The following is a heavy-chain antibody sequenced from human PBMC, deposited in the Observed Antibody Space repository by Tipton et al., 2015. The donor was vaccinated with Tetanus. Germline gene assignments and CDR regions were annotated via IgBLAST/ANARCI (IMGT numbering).Heavy chain of an antibody. CDR3: ARAVSPGENFDY. CDR2: IYTGGSA. V-gene: IGHV3-66*02. CDR1: GVTVSGNY. J-gene: IGHJ4*02. D-gene: IGHD4-17*01. Sequence: GSLRLSCAASGVTVSGNYMSWVRQTPGKGLEWVSVIYTGGSADYTDSVKGRFTISRDNSKSTLYLDIYSLRNEDTAMYFCARAVSPGENFDYWGQGTLVTVSS.